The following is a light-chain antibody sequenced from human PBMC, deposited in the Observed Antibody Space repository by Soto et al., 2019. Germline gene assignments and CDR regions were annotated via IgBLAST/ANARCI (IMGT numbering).Light chain of an antibody. CDR1: KLGDKY. J-gene: IGLJ2*01. V-gene: IGLV3-1*01. CDR2: QDS. CDR3: QAWDSSTDNVV. Sequence: SYELTQPPSVSVSPGQTASITCSGDKLGDKYACWYQQKPGQSPVLVIYQDSKRPSGIPERFSGSNSGNTATLTISGTQAMDEADYYSQAWDSSTDNVVFGGGTKLTVL.